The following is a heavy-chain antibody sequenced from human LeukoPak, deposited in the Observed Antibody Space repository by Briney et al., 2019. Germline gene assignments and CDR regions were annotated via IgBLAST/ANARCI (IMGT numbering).Heavy chain of an antibody. Sequence: KSGGSLRLSCAASGFTFSSYSMNWVRQAPGKGLEWVSSISSGSTYVYHADSVQGRFTISRDNAQSSMYLQMNSLRAEDTAVYYCANWGGVAGRPGYYGMDVWGQGTTVTVSS. CDR2: ISSGSTYV. CDR1: GFTFSSYS. V-gene: IGHV3-21*01. CDR3: ANWGGVAGRPGYYGMDV. D-gene: IGHD6-19*01. J-gene: IGHJ6*02.